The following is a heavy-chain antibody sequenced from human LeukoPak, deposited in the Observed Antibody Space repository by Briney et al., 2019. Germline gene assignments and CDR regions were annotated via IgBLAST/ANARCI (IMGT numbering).Heavy chain of an antibody. D-gene: IGHD4-17*01. CDR2: INHNGST. CDR1: GGSFSDYY. CDR3: ARGLYGDFDY. V-gene: IGHV4-34*01. Sequence: ASETLSLTCAVYGGSFSDYYWTWIRKPPGKGLEWIGEINHNGSTSYNPSLKSRVNISVDTSKNQFSLKLNSVTAADTAVYYCARGLYGDFDYWGQGTLVTVSS. J-gene: IGHJ4*02.